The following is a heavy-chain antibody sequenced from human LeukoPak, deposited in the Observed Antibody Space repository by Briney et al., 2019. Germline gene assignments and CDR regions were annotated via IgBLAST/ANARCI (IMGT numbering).Heavy chain of an antibody. J-gene: IGHJ4*02. Sequence: ASVKVSCKASGYIFSNFFSSYGITWVRQAPGQGLEWMGWISPYNGKTKFAQKFQGIVTMTTETSTSTAYMELRRLRSDDTAVYYCARGEGPNRRKGVRRDINYYFDYWGQGTLVTVSS. CDR3: ARGEGPNRRKGVRRDINYYFDY. CDR1: GYIFSNFFSSYG. CDR2: ISPYNGKT. V-gene: IGHV1-18*01. D-gene: IGHD1-14*01.